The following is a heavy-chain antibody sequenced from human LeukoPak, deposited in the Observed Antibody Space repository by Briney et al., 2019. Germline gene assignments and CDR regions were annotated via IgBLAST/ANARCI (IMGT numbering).Heavy chain of an antibody. Sequence: KSSETLSLTCTVSGGSISSHYWSWIRQPPGKGLEWIGYIYYSGSTNYNPSLKSRVTISVDTSKNQFSLKLSSVTAADTAVYYCARDIAEGIWGHYFDYWGQGTLVTVSS. CDR1: GGSISSHY. D-gene: IGHD3-16*01. V-gene: IGHV4-59*11. CDR3: ARDIAEGIWGHYFDY. J-gene: IGHJ4*02. CDR2: IYYSGST.